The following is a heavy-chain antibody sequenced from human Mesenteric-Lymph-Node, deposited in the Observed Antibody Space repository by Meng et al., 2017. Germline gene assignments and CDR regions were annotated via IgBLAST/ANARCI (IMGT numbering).Heavy chain of an antibody. CDR2: LSKDATIP. CDR3: VRETYWSLDL. D-gene: IGHD2-15*01. J-gene: IGHJ5*02. Sequence: GESLMFSCAASGSTFSNYLMHWVRQVPGKGLMWVSRLSKDATIPHYADSVKGRFTISRDNAKNTLYLEMHSMRAEDTAIYYCVRETYWSLDLWGQGTLVTVSS. V-gene: IGHV3-74*01. CDR1: GSTFSNYL.